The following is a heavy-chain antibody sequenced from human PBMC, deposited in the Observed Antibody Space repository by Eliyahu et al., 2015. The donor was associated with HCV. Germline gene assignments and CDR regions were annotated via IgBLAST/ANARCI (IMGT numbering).Heavy chain of an antibody. CDR2: IYHSGIT. Sequence: QVQLQESGPGLVKPSGTLSLTCAVSGGSISSNNXWSWVRQPPGKGLEWIGEIYHSGITNYNPSLKRRVTISVDKSKNQFSLKLNSVTAADTAVFYCARTLDYNPPLHAFDVWGQGTMVTVSS. V-gene: IGHV4-4*02. CDR1: GGSISSNNX. J-gene: IGHJ3*01. CDR3: ARTLDYNPPLHAFDV. D-gene: IGHD3-10*01.